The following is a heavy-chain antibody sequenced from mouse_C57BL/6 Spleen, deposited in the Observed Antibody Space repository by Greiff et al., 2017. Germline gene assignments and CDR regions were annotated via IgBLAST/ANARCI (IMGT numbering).Heavy chain of an antibody. CDR3: ATYYDYGGGNYFDY. D-gene: IGHD2-4*01. J-gene: IGHJ2*01. Sequence: VQLQQSGAELARPGASVKLSCKASGYTFTSYGISWVKQRTGQGLEWIGEIYPRSGNTYYNEKFKGKATLTSDKSSSTAYMELRSLTSEDSAVYFCATYYDYGGGNYFDYWGQGTTLTVSS. CDR1: GYTFTSYG. V-gene: IGHV1-81*01. CDR2: IYPRSGNT.